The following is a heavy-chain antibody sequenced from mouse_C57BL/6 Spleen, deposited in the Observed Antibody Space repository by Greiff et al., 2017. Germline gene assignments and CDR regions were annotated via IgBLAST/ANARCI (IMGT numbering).Heavy chain of an antibody. J-gene: IGHJ1*03. V-gene: IGHV1-82*01. CDR3: ARRNYEGYFDV. D-gene: IGHD1-1*01. Sequence: QVQLKESGPELVKPGASVKISCKASGYAFSSSWMNWVKQRPGKGLEWIGRIYPGDGDTNYNGKFKGKATLTADKSSSTAYMQLSSLTSEDSAVYFCARRNYEGYFDVWGTGTTVTVSS. CDR2: IYPGDGDT. CDR1: GYAFSSSW.